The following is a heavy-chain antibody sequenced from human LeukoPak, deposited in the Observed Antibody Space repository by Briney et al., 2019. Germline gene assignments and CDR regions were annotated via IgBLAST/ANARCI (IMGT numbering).Heavy chain of an antibody. V-gene: IGHV1-69*06. J-gene: IGHJ5*02. D-gene: IGHD5-18*01. CDR2: IIPIFGTA. CDR1: GGTFSSYV. Sequence: SVKVSCKASGGTFSSYVISWVRQAPGQGLEWMGGIIPIFGTANYAQKFQGRVTITADKSTSTAYMELSSLRSEDTAVYYCARDHHGTAMVYYNWFDPWGQGTLVTVSS. CDR3: ARDHHGTAMVYYNWFDP.